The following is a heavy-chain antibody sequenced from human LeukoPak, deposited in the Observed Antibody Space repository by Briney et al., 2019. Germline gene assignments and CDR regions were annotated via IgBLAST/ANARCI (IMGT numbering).Heavy chain of an antibody. CDR1: GGTFSSYA. CDR2: IIPIFGIA. D-gene: IGHD3-22*01. J-gene: IGHJ3*02. Sequence: ASVKVSCKASGGTFSSYAISWVRHAPGQGLEWMGRIIPIFGIANYAQKFQGRVTITADKSTSTAYMELSSLRSEDTAVYYCARRYDSDSSDEDAFDIWGQGTVVTVSS. V-gene: IGHV1-69*04. CDR3: ARRYDSDSSDEDAFDI.